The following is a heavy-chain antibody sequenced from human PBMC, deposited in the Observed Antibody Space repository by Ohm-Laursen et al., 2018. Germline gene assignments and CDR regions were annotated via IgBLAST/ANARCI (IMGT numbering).Heavy chain of an antibody. CDR3: AKDYTRAAHEFYYYYGMDV. CDR2: ISYDGSNK. V-gene: IGHV3-30*18. J-gene: IGHJ6*02. Sequence: SLRLSCAASGFTFSSYGMHWVRQAPGKGLEWVAVISYDGSNKYYADSVKGRFTISRDNSKNTLYLQMNSLRAEDTAVYYCAKDYTRAAHEFYYYYGMDVWGQGTTVTVSS. CDR1: GFTFSSYG. D-gene: IGHD6-6*01.